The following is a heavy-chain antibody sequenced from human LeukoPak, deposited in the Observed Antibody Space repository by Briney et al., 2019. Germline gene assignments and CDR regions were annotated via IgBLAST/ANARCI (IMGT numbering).Heavy chain of an antibody. CDR1: GFTFSSYS. CDR3: ATAATVDTAMPPDY. CDR2: ISSSSGYI. V-gene: IGHV3-21*04. D-gene: IGHD5-18*01. Sequence: PGGSLRLSCAASGFTFSSYSMNWVRQAPGKGLEWVSSISSSSGYIYYADSVKGRFTISRDNSKNTLYLQMNSLRAEDTAVYYCATAATVDTAMPPDYWGQGTLVTVSS. J-gene: IGHJ4*02.